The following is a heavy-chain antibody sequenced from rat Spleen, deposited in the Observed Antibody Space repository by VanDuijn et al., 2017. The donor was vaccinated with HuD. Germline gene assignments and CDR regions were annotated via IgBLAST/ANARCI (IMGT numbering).Heavy chain of an antibody. V-gene: IGHV5-31*01. J-gene: IGHJ3*01. CDR2: ITNASGRT. CDR3: ARLGGLRNWFAY. CDR1: GFTFNNYW. D-gene: IGHD4-3*01. Sequence: EVQLVESGGGLVQPGGSLKLSCVASGFTFNNYWMTWIRQAPGRGVEWVASITNASGRTYYSDFVKGRFTISRDDEESTLYLQMDSLRSEDTATYFCARLGGLRNWFAYWGQGTLVTVSS.